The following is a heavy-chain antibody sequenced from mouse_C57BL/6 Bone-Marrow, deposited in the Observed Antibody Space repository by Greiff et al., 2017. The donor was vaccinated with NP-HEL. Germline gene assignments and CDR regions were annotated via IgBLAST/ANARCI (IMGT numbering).Heavy chain of an antibody. Sequence: EVKVVESGGGLVQPGGSLSLSCAASGFTFPDYYMSWVRQPPGKALEWLGFIRNKANGYTTEYSASVTGRFTISRDNSQSILYLQMNALRAEYSATYYCSRYYYGSSYGYFDVWGTGTTVTVSS. CDR3: SRYYYGSSYGYFDV. CDR2: IRNKANGYTT. CDR1: GFTFPDYY. D-gene: IGHD1-1*01. J-gene: IGHJ1*03. V-gene: IGHV7-3*01.